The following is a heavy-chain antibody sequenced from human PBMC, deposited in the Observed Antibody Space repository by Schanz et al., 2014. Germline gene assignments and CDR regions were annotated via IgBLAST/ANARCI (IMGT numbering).Heavy chain of an antibody. CDR2: ITAYNGDT. CDR3: SRGGYSYGLRDFEI. J-gene: IGHJ3*02. Sequence: TFTSHGISWVRQAPGQGLEWMGWITAYNGDTNYALTLQGRVTMTTDTSTGTADMELRSLRSDDTALYYGSRGGYSYGLRDFEIWGQGTMXTVS. D-gene: IGHD5-18*01. CDR1: TFTSHG. V-gene: IGHV1-18*01.